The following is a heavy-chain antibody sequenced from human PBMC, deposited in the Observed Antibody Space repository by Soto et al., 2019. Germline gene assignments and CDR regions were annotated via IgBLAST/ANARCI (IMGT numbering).Heavy chain of an antibody. CDR1: GYSFTTYR. V-gene: IGHV5-51*01. CDR2: IYPESSET. CDR3: SRIMTPYYSSYGMEV. Sequence: GDSLKISCKRSGYSFTTYRIASVRQMPRKGLEWMGIIYPESSETRYSSSLQGQITLSADKAINTAYMQWSSLKASDTAIFYCSRIMTPYYSSYGMEVWGQGATVTVSS. J-gene: IGHJ6*02. D-gene: IGHD2-21*01.